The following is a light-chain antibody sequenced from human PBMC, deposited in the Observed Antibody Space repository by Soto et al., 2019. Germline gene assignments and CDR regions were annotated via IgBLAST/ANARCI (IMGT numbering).Light chain of an antibody. Sequence: DIQMTQSPSTLPASVGDRVTITCRASQSISSWLAWYQQKPGKAPKLLIYAASTLQSGVPSRFSGSGSGTEFTLTISSLQPEDFATYYCQQLNSYPQVTFGGGTKVDNK. V-gene: IGKV1-5*01. CDR1: QSISSW. J-gene: IGKJ4*01. CDR3: QQLNSYPQVT. CDR2: AAS.